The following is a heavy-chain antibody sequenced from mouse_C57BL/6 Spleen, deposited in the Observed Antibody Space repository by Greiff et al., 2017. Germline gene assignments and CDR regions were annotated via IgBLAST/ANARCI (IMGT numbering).Heavy chain of an antibody. Sequence: QVQLKESGPGLVQPSQSLSITCTVSGFSLTSYGVHWVRQSPGKGLEWLGVIWGGGSTDYNAAFMSRLSTTKDNSKSQVFFKMNSLQADDTAIYYCAKPYDGYYYALDYWGQGTSVTVSS. D-gene: IGHD2-3*01. J-gene: IGHJ4*01. CDR1: GFSLTSYG. CDR2: IWGGGST. V-gene: IGHV2-5*01. CDR3: AKPYDGYYYALDY.